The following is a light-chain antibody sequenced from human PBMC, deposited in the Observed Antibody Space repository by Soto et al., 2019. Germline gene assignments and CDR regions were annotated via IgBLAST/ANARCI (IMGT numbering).Light chain of an antibody. CDR3: QQYYFTPWT. Sequence: EIVMTQSPVTLSGSPGERATLSCGASQSVSSNLAWYQQKPGQAPSLLIYGAFTRATGIPARFSGTGSGTEFTLTISSLQSEDFALYYCQQYYFTPWTFGQGTKVEIK. CDR2: GAF. J-gene: IGKJ1*01. V-gene: IGKV3-15*01. CDR1: QSVSSN.